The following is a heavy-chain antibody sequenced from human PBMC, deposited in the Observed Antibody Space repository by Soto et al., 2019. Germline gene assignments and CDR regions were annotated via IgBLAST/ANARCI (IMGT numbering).Heavy chain of an antibody. CDR3: ARGGRITMVRGVIIRGSSDY. CDR2: INHSGST. J-gene: IGHJ4*01. V-gene: IGHV4-34*01. D-gene: IGHD3-10*01. CDR1: GGSFSGYY. Sequence: SVTLSLSCXVDGGSFSGYYWSWIRQPPGKGLEWIGEINHSGSTNYNPSLKSRVTISVDTSKNQFSLKLSSVTAADTAVYYCARGGRITMVRGVIIRGSSDYWGQEPWSPSPQ.